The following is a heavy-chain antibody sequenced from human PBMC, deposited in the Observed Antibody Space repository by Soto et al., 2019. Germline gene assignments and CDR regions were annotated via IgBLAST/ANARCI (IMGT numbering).Heavy chain of an antibody. CDR1: GYSFTSYW. D-gene: IGHD6-6*01. V-gene: IGHV5-51*01. CDR2: IYPGDSDT. J-gene: IGHJ6*02. CDR3: ATHRASIAAPYYYYGMDV. Sequence: GESLKISCKGSGYSFTSYWIGWVRQMPGKGLEWMGIIYPGDSDTRYSPSFQGQVTISADKSISTAYLQWSNLKASDTAMYYCATHRASIAAPYYYYGMDVWGQGTTVTVSS.